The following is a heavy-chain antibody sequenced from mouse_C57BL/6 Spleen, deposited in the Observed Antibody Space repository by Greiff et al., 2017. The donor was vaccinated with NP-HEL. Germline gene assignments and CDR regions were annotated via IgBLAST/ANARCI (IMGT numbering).Heavy chain of an antibody. Sequence: EVQLQQSGTVLARPGASVKMSCKTSGYTFTSYWMHWVKQRPGQGLEWIGAIYPGNSDTSYNQKFKGKAKLTAVTSASTAYMELSSLTNEDSAVYYCTRDPYYDYDYFDYWGQGTTLTVSS. V-gene: IGHV1-5*01. CDR2: IYPGNSDT. CDR1: GYTFTSYW. CDR3: TRDPYYDYDYFDY. D-gene: IGHD2-4*01. J-gene: IGHJ2*01.